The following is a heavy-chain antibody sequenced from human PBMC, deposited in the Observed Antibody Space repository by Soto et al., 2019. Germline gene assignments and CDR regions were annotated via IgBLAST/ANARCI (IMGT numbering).Heavy chain of an antibody. CDR2: IIPILGIA. J-gene: IGHJ3*02. Sequence: QVQLVQSGAEVKKPGSSVKVSCKASGGTFSSYTISWVRQAPGQGLEWMGRIIPILGIANYAQKFQGRVTITADKSTSTAYRELSSLRSEDTAVYYCARVDKYSIHAFDIWGQGTMVIVSS. V-gene: IGHV1-69*02. CDR3: ARVDKYSIHAFDI. CDR1: GGTFSSYT. D-gene: IGHD4-4*01.